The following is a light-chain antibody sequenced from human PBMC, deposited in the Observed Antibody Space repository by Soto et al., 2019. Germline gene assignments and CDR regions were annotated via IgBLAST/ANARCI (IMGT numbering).Light chain of an antibody. V-gene: IGKV3-15*01. Sequence: EIVLTQSPGTLSLSPGERATLSCRASQSVSSSNLAWYQQKPGQAPRLLIYGASTRATGIPARSSGSGSGTEFTLTISSLQSEDFAVYYCQQYNNWPPAWTFGQGTKVDIK. J-gene: IGKJ1*01. CDR1: QSVSSSN. CDR3: QQYNNWPPAWT. CDR2: GAS.